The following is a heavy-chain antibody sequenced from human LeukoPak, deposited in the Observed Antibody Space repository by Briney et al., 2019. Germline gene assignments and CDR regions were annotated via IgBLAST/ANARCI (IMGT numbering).Heavy chain of an antibody. V-gene: IGHV5-51*01. D-gene: IGHD2-15*01. CDR1: GYSFTSYW. Sequence: GESLQISCKGSGYSFTSYWIGWVRQMPGKGLELMGIIYPGDSDTRYSPSFQGQVTISADKSISTAYLQWSSLKASDTAMYYCARLVVVAATLRSRWFDPWGQGTLVTVSS. CDR3: ARLVVVAATLRSRWFDP. J-gene: IGHJ5*02. CDR2: IYPGDSDT.